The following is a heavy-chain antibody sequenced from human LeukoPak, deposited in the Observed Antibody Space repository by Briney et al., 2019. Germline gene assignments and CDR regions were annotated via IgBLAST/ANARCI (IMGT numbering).Heavy chain of an antibody. Sequence: PGGSLRLSCEGSAFIFSGHWMNWARQAPGKGLEWVASINHNGNVSYYVDSVKGRFTISRDNAKNSLYLQMSNLRAEDTAVYFCARGGGLDVWGQGATVTVSS. CDR3: ARGGGLDV. J-gene: IGHJ6*02. CDR1: AFIFSGHW. CDR2: INHNGNVS. V-gene: IGHV3-7*03. D-gene: IGHD3-16*01.